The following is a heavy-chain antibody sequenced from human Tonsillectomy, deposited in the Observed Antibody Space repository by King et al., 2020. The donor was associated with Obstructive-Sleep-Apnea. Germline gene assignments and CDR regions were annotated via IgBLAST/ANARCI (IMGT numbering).Heavy chain of an antibody. CDR1: GFTFDDYA. CDR3: ARDFSPPSEGWLRLIGNYGLDV. J-gene: IGHJ6*02. V-gene: IGHV3-9*01. Sequence: VQLVESGGGLVQPGRSLGLSCAASGFTFDDYAMHWVRQPPGKGLEWVSGISWNSDTIGYADSVKGRFTISRDNAKNSLYLQMNSLRADDTALYYCARDFSPPSEGWLRLIGNYGLDVWGQGITVTVSS. CDR2: ISWNSDTI. D-gene: IGHD5-12*01.